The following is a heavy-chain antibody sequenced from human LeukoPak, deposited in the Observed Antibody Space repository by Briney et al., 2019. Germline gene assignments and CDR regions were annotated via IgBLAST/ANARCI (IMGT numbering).Heavy chain of an antibody. J-gene: IGHJ3*02. CDR3: TRRSGFDI. Sequence: AGGSLRLSCAAPGFTFITYSMNWVRQAPGKGLEWVSSISRTTGTIYYADSVKGRFTISRDNAKNSLYLQMNSLRDDDTAVYYCTRRSGFDIWGQGTMVTVSS. CDR1: GFTFITYS. V-gene: IGHV3-48*02. CDR2: ISRTTGTI.